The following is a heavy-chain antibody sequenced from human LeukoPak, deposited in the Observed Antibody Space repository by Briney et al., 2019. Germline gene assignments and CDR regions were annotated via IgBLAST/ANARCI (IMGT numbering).Heavy chain of an antibody. CDR2: ISYDGSHK. CDR3: ARTLEVRGVPYYGLDV. Sequence: PGRSLRLSCAASGFTFSSSGMHWVRQAPGKGLEWVAVISYDGSHKYFADSVKGRFTISRDNSKNTLYLQMNSLRAEDTAVYYCARTLEVRGVPYYGLDVWGQGTTVTVSS. J-gene: IGHJ6*02. D-gene: IGHD2-8*02. V-gene: IGHV3-30*03. CDR1: GFTFSSSG.